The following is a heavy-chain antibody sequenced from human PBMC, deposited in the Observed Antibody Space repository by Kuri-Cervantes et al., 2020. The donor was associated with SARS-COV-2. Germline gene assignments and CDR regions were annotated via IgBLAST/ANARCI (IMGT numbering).Heavy chain of an antibody. D-gene: IGHD3-3*01. Sequence: GGSLRLSCAASGFTFSYYGMHWVRQTPGEGLEWVAFIRYDESNRYYAESVKGRFTISKDSSKNTVHLQMNSLRTEDTAVYYCAKDPTAFGVVITNYFDSWGQGALVTVSS. CDR2: IRYDESNR. CDR3: AKDPTAFGVVITNYFDS. J-gene: IGHJ4*02. CDR1: GFTFSYYG. V-gene: IGHV3-30*02.